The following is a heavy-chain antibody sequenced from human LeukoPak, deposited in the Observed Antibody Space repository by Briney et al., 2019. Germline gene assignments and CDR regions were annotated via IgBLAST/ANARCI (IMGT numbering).Heavy chain of an antibody. CDR1: GFTFSSHW. CDR2: INQDGSEQ. Sequence: GGSLRLSCAASGFTFSSHWMSWVRQAPGKGLEWVANINQDGSEQYYVDSVKGRFTISRDNAKDSLYLQMNSLRAEDTAVYYCARVGYCSTTSCYWRAFDYWGQGTLVTVSS. D-gene: IGHD2-2*01. CDR3: ARVGYCSTTSCYWRAFDY. V-gene: IGHV3-7*01. J-gene: IGHJ4*02.